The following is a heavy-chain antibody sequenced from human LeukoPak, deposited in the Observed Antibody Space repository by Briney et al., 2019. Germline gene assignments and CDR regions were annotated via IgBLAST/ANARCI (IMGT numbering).Heavy chain of an antibody. CDR2: IYYSGST. V-gene: IGHV4-59*01. J-gene: IGHJ5*02. CDR3: ARFTPQGYGWGGYNRFDP. D-gene: IGHD3-16*01. CDR1: GYSISSAYY. Sequence: SETLSLTCSVSGYSISSAYYWGWIRQPPGKGLEWIGYIYYSGSTNYNPSLKSRVTISVDTSKNQFSLNLTSVTAADTAVYYCARFTPQGYGWGGYNRFDPWGQGTLVTVSS.